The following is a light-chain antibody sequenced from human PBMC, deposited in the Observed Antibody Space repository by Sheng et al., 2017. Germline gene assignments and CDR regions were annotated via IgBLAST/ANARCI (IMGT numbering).Light chain of an antibody. CDR1: RSVGSK. Sequence: EIVMTQSPVTLSVSPGERATLSCRASRSVGSKIAWYQQKPGQAPRLLIYGASSRATGIPDRFSGSGSGTDFTLTISRLEPEDFAVYYCQQRSNWPSLTFGGGTRVEIK. V-gene: IGKV3D-20*02. CDR3: QQRSNWPSLT. CDR2: GAS. J-gene: IGKJ4*01.